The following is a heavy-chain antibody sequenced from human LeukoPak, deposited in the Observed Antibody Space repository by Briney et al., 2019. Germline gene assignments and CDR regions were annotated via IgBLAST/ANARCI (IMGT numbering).Heavy chain of an antibody. CDR2: IIPIFGTA. J-gene: IGHJ6*02. Sequence: GASVKVSCKASGGTFSSYAISWVRQAPGQGLEWMGGIIPIFGTANCAQKFQGRVTITADESTSTAYMELGSLRSEDTAVYYCAVEDCSGGSCYSKDGYYYYGMDVWGQGTTVTVSS. D-gene: IGHD2-15*01. CDR1: GGTFSSYA. CDR3: AVEDCSGGSCYSKDGYYYYGMDV. V-gene: IGHV1-69*13.